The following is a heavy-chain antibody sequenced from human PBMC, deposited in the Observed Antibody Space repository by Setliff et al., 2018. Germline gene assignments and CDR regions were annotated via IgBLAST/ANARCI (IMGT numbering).Heavy chain of an antibody. D-gene: IGHD3-16*01. CDR3: ARGPTYSHDYPD. V-gene: IGHV3-7*05. CDR1: GFTFSSTW. CDR2: IKQDGSEK. J-gene: IGHJ4*02. Sequence: PGESLKISCAASGFTFSSTWMSWVRQAPGKGLEWVANIKQDGSEKNYVDSVKGRFTISRDNAKNSLYLQMNSLRAEDTAVYYCARGPTYSHDYPDWGQGTLVTVS.